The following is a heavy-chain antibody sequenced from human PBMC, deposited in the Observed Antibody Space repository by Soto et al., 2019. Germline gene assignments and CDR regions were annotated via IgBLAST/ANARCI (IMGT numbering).Heavy chain of an antibody. CDR3: AKGTKYCSSGVCSVFDY. D-gene: IGHD2-8*01. CDR1: GFSFDEYA. CDR2: INWNSGNI. Sequence: EVQVAESGGGSVQPGRSLRLSCAASGFSFDEYAMHWVRQVPGKGLAWVSSINWNSGNIGYADSVRGRFTISRDNAKNSLYLQMNSLRPEDTAFYYCAKGTKYCSSGVCSVFDYWGQGTLVTVSS. V-gene: IGHV3-9*01. J-gene: IGHJ4*02.